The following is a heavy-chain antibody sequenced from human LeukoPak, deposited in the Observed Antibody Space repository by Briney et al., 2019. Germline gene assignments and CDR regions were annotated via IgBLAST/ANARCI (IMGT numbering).Heavy chain of an antibody. Sequence: SVKVSCKASGGTFSSYTISWVRQAPGQGLEWMGRIIPILGIANYAQKFQGRVTITADKSTSTAYMELSSLRSEDTAVYYCAQYDFWSGCLADDAFDIWGQGTMVTVSS. J-gene: IGHJ3*02. V-gene: IGHV1-69*02. D-gene: IGHD3-3*01. CDR1: GGTFSSYT. CDR3: AQYDFWSGCLADDAFDI. CDR2: IIPILGIA.